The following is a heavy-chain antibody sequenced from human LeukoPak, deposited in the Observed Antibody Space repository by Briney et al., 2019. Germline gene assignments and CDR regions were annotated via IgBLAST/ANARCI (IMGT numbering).Heavy chain of an antibody. CDR3: ARDPGKGRNDYVWGSYRYYWFDP. D-gene: IGHD3-16*02. CDR1: GYSINSGYY. CDR2: IYHSGST. J-gene: IGHJ5*02. Sequence: SETLSLTCTVSGYSINSGYYWGWIRQPPGKGLEWIAIIYHSGSTYYNPSLKSRVTISVDTSKNQFSLKLSSVTAADTAVYYCARDPGKGRNDYVWGSYRYYWFDPWGQGTLVTVSS. V-gene: IGHV4-38-2*02.